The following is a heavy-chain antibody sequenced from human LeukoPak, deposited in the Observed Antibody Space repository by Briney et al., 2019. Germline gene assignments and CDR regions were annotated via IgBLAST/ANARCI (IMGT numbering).Heavy chain of an antibody. V-gene: IGHV1-18*01. CDR1: GYTFTSYG. J-gene: IGHJ5*02. CDR2: ISAYNGNT. D-gene: IGHD2-2*01. CDR3: ARDLGYCSSTSCYRNWFDP. Sequence: ASVKVSCKASGYTFTSYGISWVRQAPGQGLEWMGWISAYNGNTNYAQKLQGRVTMTTDTSTSTAYMELMSLRSDDTAVYYCARDLGYCSSTSCYRNWFDPWGQGTLVTVSS.